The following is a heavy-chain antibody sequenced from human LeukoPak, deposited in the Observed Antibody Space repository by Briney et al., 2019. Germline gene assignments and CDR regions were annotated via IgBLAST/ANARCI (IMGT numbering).Heavy chain of an antibody. J-gene: IGHJ4*02. CDR2: IYYTGNT. D-gene: IGHD3/OR15-3a*01. CDR1: GVSISSSNSY. Sequence: ETLSLTCSVSGVSISSSNSYWGWIRQPPGKGLEWIGSIYYTGNTYSNASLKSQVSISIDMSKNQFPLKITSVTAADTGVYYCARQTGSGLFILPGGQGTLVTVSS. CDR3: ARQTGSGLFILP. V-gene: IGHV4-39*01.